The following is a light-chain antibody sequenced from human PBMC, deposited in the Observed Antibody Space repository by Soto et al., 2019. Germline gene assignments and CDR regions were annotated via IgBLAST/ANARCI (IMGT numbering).Light chain of an antibody. CDR3: QQSYSTPPIN. CDR1: QSISSY. V-gene: IGKV1-39*01. Sequence: DIQMTQSPSSLSASVGDRVTITFLASQSISSYLNWYQQKPGKAPKLLIYAASSLQSGVPSRFSGSGSGTDFTLTISRLQPEDFATYYCQQSYSTPPINFGQGTRLEIK. J-gene: IGKJ5*01. CDR2: AAS.